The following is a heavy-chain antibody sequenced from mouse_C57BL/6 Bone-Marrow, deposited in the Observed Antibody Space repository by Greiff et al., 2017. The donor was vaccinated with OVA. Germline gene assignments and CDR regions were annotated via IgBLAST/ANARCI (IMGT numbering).Heavy chain of an antibody. CDR1: GYSFTGYY. Sequence: EVQLQQSGPELVKPGASVKISCKASGYSFTGYYMHWVKQSHGNILDWIGYIYPYNGVSSYNQKFKGKATLTVDKSSSTAYMELRSLTSEDSAVYYCARTSKKKKGLNAMDYWGQGTSVTVSS. CDR3: ARTSKKKKGLNAMDY. CDR2: IYPYNGVS. D-gene: IGHD2-5*01. J-gene: IGHJ4*01. V-gene: IGHV1-31*01.